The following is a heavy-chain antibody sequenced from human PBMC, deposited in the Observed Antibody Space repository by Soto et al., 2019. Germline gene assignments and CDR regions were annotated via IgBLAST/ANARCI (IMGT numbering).Heavy chain of an antibody. V-gene: IGHV4-4*07. D-gene: IGHD2-8*01. CDR2: VYTSGSSDRGNT. CDR1: GGSIISYY. CDR3: ASRYCTNTDCYDNWFDP. Sequence: SETLSLTCTFAGGSIISYYCSWIRQPAGKGLEWIGRVYTSGSSDRGNTKYNPAFESRVTMSVDMSKNQFSLKLTSLTAADTAVYYCASRYCTNTDCYDNWFDPWGQGTLVTVSS. J-gene: IGHJ5*02.